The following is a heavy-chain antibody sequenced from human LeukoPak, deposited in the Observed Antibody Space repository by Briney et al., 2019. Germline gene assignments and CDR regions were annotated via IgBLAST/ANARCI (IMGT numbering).Heavy chain of an antibody. V-gene: IGHV3-9*01. CDR1: GFTFDDYA. Sequence: GGSLRLSCAASGFTFDDYAMHWVRQAPGKGLEWVSGISWNSGSIGYADSVKGRFTISRDNAKNSLYLQMNSLRAEDTALYYCAKDYAAFERGPFGYWGQGTLVTVSS. CDR2: ISWNSGSI. CDR3: AKDYAAFERGPFGY. D-gene: IGHD6-25*01. J-gene: IGHJ4*02.